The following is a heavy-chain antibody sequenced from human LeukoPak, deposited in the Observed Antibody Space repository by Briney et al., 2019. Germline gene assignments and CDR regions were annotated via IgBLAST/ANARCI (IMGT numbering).Heavy chain of an antibody. CDR1: GGSVSSGSCY. V-gene: IGHV4-61*01. CDR3: ARDRIYYGMDV. D-gene: IGHD2/OR15-2a*01. J-gene: IGHJ6*02. CDR2: MYYSGSS. Sequence: PSETLSLTCTVSGGSVSSGSCYWSWIRQPPGKGLEWIGYMYYSGSSNYNPSLKSRVTISVDTSKNQFSLKLTSVTAADTAVYYRARDRIYYGMDVWGQGTTVTVSS.